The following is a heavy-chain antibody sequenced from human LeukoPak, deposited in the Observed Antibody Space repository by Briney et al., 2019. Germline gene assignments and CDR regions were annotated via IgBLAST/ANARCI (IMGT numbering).Heavy chain of an antibody. CDR2: ISSSGSTI. V-gene: IGHV3-48*04. CDR3: AELGITMIGGV. J-gene: IGHJ6*04. Sequence: GGSLRLSCATSGFSFSTYNMNWVRQAPGKGLEWVSYISSSGSTIYYADSVKGRFTISRDNAKNSLYLQMNSLRAEDTAVYYCAELGITMIGGVWGKGTTVTISS. D-gene: IGHD3-10*02. CDR1: GFSFSTYN.